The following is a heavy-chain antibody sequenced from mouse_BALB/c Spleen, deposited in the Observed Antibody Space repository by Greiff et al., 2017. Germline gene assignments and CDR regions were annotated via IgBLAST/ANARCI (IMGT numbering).Heavy chain of an antibody. J-gene: IGHJ3*01. V-gene: IGHV1-7*01. CDR1: GYTFTSYW. D-gene: IGHD2-14*01. CDR2: INPSTGYT. Sequence: QVQLQQSGAELAKPGASVKMSCKASGYTFTSYWMHWVKQRPGQGLEWIGYINPSTGYTEYNQKFKDKATLTADKSSSTAYMQLSSLTSEDSAVYYCARWGYDAFAYWGQGTLVTVSA. CDR3: ARWGYDAFAY.